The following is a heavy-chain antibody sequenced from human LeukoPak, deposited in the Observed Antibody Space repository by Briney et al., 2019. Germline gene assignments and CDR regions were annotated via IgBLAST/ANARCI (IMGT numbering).Heavy chain of an antibody. CDR2: IKSKTDGGTT. Sequence: PGGSLRLSCAASGFTFSSYSMSWVRQAPGKGLEWVGRIKSKTDGGTTDYAAPVKGRFTISRDDSKNTLYLQMNSLKTEDTAVYYCTTDRSYSGSYFIAYWGQGTLVTVSS. J-gene: IGHJ4*02. CDR3: TTDRSYSGSYFIAY. CDR1: GFTFSSYS. V-gene: IGHV3-15*01. D-gene: IGHD1-26*01.